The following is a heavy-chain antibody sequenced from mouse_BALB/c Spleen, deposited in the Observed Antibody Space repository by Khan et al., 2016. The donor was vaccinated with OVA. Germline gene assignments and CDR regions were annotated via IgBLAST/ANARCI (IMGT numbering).Heavy chain of an antibody. J-gene: IGHJ3*01. V-gene: IGHV1S137*01. D-gene: IGHD6-1*01. CDR1: GYTFTDYA. CDR3: DRSATLSTSWFAY. CDR2: ISNYNGNT. Sequence: VQLQESGPELVRPGVSVKISCKGSGYTFTDYAMHWVKQSHAKGLEWIGVISNYNGNTNYNQKFKGKATMTVDKSSSTAYMEIARLTSEESSIYYCDRSATLSTSWFAYWGQGTLVTVSA.